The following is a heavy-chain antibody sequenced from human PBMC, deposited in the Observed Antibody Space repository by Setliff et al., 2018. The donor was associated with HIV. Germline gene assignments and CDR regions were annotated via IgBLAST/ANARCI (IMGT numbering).Heavy chain of an antibody. V-gene: IGHV3-7*01. D-gene: IGHD3-3*01. CDR3: AGQGRITIFRGGALGL. J-gene: IGHJ3*01. CDR2: IKEEGSEK. CDR1: GFTFSRYW. Sequence: GGSLRLSCAASGFTFSRYWMSWVRQAPGKGLEWVANIKEEGSEKYYVDSGKGRFTISRDNAKNSLYLQMNNLRAEDTALYYCAGQGRITIFRGGALGLWGQGTMVTVSS.